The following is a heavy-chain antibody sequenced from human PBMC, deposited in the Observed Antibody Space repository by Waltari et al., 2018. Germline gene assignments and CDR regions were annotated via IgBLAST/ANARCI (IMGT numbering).Heavy chain of an antibody. D-gene: IGHD6-6*01. CDR1: GFTFSSYG. Sequence: QVQLVESGGGVVQPGRSLRLSCAASGFTFSSYGMHWVRQAPGKGLEWVAVISYDGSNKYYADSVKGRFTISRDKSKNTLYLQMNSLRAEDTAVYYCAKAAKYSSSSPPNYYYYYMDVWGKGTTVTVSS. V-gene: IGHV3-30*18. CDR3: AKAAKYSSSSPPNYYYYYMDV. J-gene: IGHJ6*03. CDR2: ISYDGSNK.